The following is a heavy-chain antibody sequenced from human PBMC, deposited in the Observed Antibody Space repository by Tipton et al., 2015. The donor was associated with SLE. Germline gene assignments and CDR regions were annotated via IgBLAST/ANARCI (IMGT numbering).Heavy chain of an antibody. CDR3: ASTPMVRGVTPWY. V-gene: IGHV4-34*01. D-gene: IGHD3-10*01. CDR1: GGSFSGYY. Sequence: TLSLTCAVYGGSFSGYYWSWIRQPPGKGLEWIGEINHSGSTNYNPSLKSRGTISVDTSKNQFSLKLSSVTAADTAVYYCASTPMVRGVTPWYWGQGTLVTVSS. J-gene: IGHJ4*02. CDR2: INHSGST.